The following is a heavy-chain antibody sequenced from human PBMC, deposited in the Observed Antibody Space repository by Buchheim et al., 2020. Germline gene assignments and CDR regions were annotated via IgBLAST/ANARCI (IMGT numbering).Heavy chain of an antibody. V-gene: IGHV4-34*01. CDR2: INHSGST. CDR1: GGSFSGFY. J-gene: IGHJ4*02. CDR3: ASSGGWYGTFDY. D-gene: IGHD6-19*01. Sequence: QVQLQQWGAGLLKPSETLSLTCAVYGGSFSGFYWSWIRQAPGRGLEWIGEINHSGSTNYNPSLKSRVTISVETSKNQVSLKLTSVTAADTAVYSCASSGGWYGTFDYWAQGTL.